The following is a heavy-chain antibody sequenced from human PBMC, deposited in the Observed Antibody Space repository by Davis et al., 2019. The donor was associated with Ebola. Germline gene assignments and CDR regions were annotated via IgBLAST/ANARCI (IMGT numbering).Heavy chain of an antibody. V-gene: IGHV3-23*01. Sequence: PGGSLRLSCAASGFTFSSYAMIWVRQAPGKGLEWVSSVSGSGRNTYYADSVKGRLTISRDNSRNTVYLEMYSLRVEDTAVYYCVRDGWDSLFDYWGQGTMVTVSS. D-gene: IGHD6-19*01. CDR3: VRDGWDSLFDY. CDR1: GFTFSSYA. CDR2: VSGSGRNT. J-gene: IGHJ4*02.